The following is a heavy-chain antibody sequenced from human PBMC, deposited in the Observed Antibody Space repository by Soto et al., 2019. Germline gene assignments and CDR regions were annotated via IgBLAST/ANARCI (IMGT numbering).Heavy chain of an antibody. J-gene: IGHJ5*02. Sequence: QVQLVQSWAEVKKPGASVKVSCKASGYTFTSHDINWMRQTTGQGLEWMGWMNPNSGHTNSAQKFQGRVTMTRDTSINTGYMELTNLRSEDTAIYYCAGDMSTTWGQGTLVTVSS. CDR3: AGDMSTT. D-gene: IGHD2-2*01. CDR2: MNPNSGHT. V-gene: IGHV1-8*01. CDR1: GYTFTSHD.